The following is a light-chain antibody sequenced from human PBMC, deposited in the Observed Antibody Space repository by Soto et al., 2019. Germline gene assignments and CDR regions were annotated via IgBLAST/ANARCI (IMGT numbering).Light chain of an antibody. V-gene: IGKV3-11*01. J-gene: IGKJ4*01. Sequence: EIVLTQSPATLSLSPGERATLSCRASQSVSRHLAWYQQKPGQAPRVLIYDASNRATGIPARFSGSGSGTDFTLTISSLEPEDFAVYYCQQRKNWPPVTFGGGTKVEIK. CDR2: DAS. CDR3: QQRKNWPPVT. CDR1: QSVSRH.